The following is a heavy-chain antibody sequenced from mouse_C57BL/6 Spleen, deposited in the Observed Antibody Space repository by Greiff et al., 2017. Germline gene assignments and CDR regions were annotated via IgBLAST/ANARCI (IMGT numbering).Heavy chain of an antibody. V-gene: IGHV1-9*01. D-gene: IGHD1-1*01. Sequence: VKLMESGAELMKPGASVKLSCKATGYTFTGSWIEWVKQRPGHGLEWIGEILPGSGSTNYNEKFKGKATFTAETSSNTAYMQLSSLTTEDSAIYYGAREGSKGRNYYAMDYWGQGTSVTVSS. CDR1: GYTFTGSW. J-gene: IGHJ4*01. CDR2: ILPGSGST. CDR3: AREGSKGRNYYAMDY.